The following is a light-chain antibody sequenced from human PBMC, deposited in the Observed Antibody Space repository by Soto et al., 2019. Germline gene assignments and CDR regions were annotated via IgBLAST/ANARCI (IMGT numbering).Light chain of an antibody. CDR2: GAS. CDR1: QSVSSNF. Sequence: EIALTQSPGTLSLSPGARATLSCRASQSVSSNFLAWYQQKPGQAPRLLIYGASIRATGIPDRFSGSGSGTDFTLTSRRLEPEDLAMYFCHQYGSSPRTFGQGTKVEIK. J-gene: IGKJ1*01. CDR3: HQYGSSPRT. V-gene: IGKV3-20*01.